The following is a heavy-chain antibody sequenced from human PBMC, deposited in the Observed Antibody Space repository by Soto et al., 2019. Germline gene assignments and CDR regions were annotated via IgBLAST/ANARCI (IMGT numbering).Heavy chain of an antibody. D-gene: IGHD3-22*01. CDR1: GFTFSSYS. CDR3: ARTHDSSGYYYPYYFDY. V-gene: IGHV3-48*02. Sequence: GGSLRLSCAASGFTFSSYSMNWVRQAPGKGLEWVSYISSSSSTIYYADSVKGRFTISRDNAKNSLYLQMNSLRDEDTAVYYCARTHDSSGYYYPYYFDYWGQGTLVTVSS. J-gene: IGHJ4*02. CDR2: ISSSSSTI.